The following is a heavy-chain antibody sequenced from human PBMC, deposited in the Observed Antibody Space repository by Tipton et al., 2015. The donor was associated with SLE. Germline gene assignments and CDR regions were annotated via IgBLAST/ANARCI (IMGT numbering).Heavy chain of an antibody. CDR2: MNPNSGNT. V-gene: IGHV1-8*01. J-gene: IGHJ4*02. D-gene: IGHD2-8*02. Sequence: QLVQSGAEVKKPGASVKVSCKASGYTFTSYDINWVRQAPGQGLEWMGWMNPNSGNTGHAQKFQGRVTMTRDTSISTAYMELSSLRSEDTALYYCARGKPCTGRYWGQGTLVTVSS. CDR1: GYTFTSYD. CDR3: ARGKPCTGRY.